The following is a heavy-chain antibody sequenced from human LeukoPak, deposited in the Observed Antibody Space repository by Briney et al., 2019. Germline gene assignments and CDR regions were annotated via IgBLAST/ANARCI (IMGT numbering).Heavy chain of an antibody. V-gene: IGHV3-74*01. D-gene: IGHD6-13*01. CDR1: GFTFSSYW. Sequence: GGSLRLSCAASGFTFSSYWMHWVRQAPGKGLVWVSRINTDGSSTSYADSVKGRFTISRDNAKNTLYLQMNSLRAEDTAVYYCARGNFIAAAGMDYWGQGTLVTVSS. CDR2: INTDGSST. CDR3: ARGNFIAAAGMDY. J-gene: IGHJ4*02.